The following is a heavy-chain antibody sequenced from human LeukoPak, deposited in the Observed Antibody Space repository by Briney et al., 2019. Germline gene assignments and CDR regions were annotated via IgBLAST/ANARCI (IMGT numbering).Heavy chain of an antibody. CDR1: GFTFSSYE. D-gene: IGHD1-14*01. J-gene: IGHJ4*02. V-gene: IGHV3-48*03. CDR2: ISSSGSTI. Sequence: GSLRLSCAASGFTFSSYEMNWVRQAPGKGLEWVSYISSSGSTIYYADSVNGRFTISRDNSKNTLYLQMNSLRPEDTAVYYCAREILEPGKTLTYWGQGSLITVSS. CDR3: AREILEPGKTLTY.